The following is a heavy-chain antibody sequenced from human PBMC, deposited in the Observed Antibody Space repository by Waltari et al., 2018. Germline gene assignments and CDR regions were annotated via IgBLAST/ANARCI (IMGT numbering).Heavy chain of an antibody. CDR2: ISYDGSNK. V-gene: IGHV3-30-3*01. Sequence: QVQLVESGGGVVQPGRSLRLSCAASGFTFSSYAMHWVRKAPGKGLEWVAVISYDGSNKYYADSVKGRFTISRDNSKTTLYLQMNSLRAEDTAVYYCAREWYSSRWVPSYWGQGTLVTVSS. D-gene: IGHD6-13*01. CDR1: GFTFSSYA. CDR3: AREWYSSRWVPSY. J-gene: IGHJ4*02.